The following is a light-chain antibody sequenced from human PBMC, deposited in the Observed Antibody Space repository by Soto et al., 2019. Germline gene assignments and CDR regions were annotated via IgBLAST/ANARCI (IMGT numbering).Light chain of an antibody. CDR2: SAS. J-gene: IGKJ1*01. CDR1: QGIRND. CDR3: VQDYNYPLT. V-gene: IGKV1-6*01. Sequence: AIQMTQSPSSLSASVGDRVTITCRASQGIRNDLGWYQQKPGKAPKLLIYSASTLQSGVPSRFSGSGSGTDFTLTISSLQPEDFATYYCVQDYNYPLTFGQGTKVEIK.